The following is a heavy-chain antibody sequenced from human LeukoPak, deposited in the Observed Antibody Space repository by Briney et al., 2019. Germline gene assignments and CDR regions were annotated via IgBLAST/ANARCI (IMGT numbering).Heavy chain of an antibody. J-gene: IGHJ3*02. CDR2: IYYSGST. CDR1: GGSISSYY. V-gene: IGHV4-59*12. D-gene: IGHD3-10*01. CDR3: AKSNGYGLVDI. Sequence: SETPSLTCTVSGGSISSYYRSWIRQPPGKGLEWIGYIYYSGSTNYNPSLKSRVTISLDTSRNQFSLKLNSVTAADTAVYYCAKSNGYGLVDIWGQGTMVTVSS.